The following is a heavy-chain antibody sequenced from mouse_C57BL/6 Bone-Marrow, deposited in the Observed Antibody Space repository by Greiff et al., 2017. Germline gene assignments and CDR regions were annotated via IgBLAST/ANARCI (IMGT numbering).Heavy chain of an antibody. CDR3: AREDYYGPYWYFDV. D-gene: IGHD1-1*01. Sequence: QVQLQQPGAELVRPGSSVKLSCKASGYTFTSYWMDWVKQRPGQGLEWIGNIYPSDSETHYNQKFKDKATLTVDKSSSTAYMQLSSLTSDDSAVYYCAREDYYGPYWYFDVWGTGTTVTVSS. CDR1: GYTFTSYW. CDR2: IYPSDSET. V-gene: IGHV1-61*01. J-gene: IGHJ1*03.